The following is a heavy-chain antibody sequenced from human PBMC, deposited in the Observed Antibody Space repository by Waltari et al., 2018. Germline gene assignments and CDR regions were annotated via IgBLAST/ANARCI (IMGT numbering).Heavy chain of an antibody. Sequence: QVRLVQSGAEVKKPGASVKGSCKASGYTFTGYYIHLVRQAPGQGLECMGWINPNSGGTNYAQKFQGRVTMTRDTSITTAYMELSRLRSDDTAVYYCARDYSGDNWFDPWGQGTLVTVSS. V-gene: IGHV1-2*02. CDR2: INPNSGGT. CDR1: GYTFTGYY. D-gene: IGHD6-19*01. J-gene: IGHJ5*02. CDR3: ARDYSGDNWFDP.